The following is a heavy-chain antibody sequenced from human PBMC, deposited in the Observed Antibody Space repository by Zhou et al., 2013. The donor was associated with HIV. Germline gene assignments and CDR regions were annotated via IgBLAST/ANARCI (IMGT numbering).Heavy chain of an antibody. V-gene: IGHV1-18*01. CDR3: VRKGDFYDGPAYREPLGY. Sequence: QVQLVQSGAEMKKPGASVKISCKASGYAFTAYGITWVRQAPGQGLEWLGWISAYSFGTHYALKFQDRVTMTVDTSTNTVYMELRNLRSDDTAVYYCVRKGDFYDGPAYREPLGYWGQGTLVTVSS. D-gene: IGHD3-22*01. CDR1: GYAFTAYG. J-gene: IGHJ4*02. CDR2: ISAYSFGT.